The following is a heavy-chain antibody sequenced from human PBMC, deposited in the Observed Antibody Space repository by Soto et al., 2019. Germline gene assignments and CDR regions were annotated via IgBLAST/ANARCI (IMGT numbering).Heavy chain of an antibody. CDR1: GDSISSYY. CDR3: DRAASPDAFDI. J-gene: IGHJ3*02. V-gene: IGHV4-59*01. CDR2: IYYSGST. Sequence: NPSETLSLTCTVSGDSISSYYWSWIRQPPGKGLEWIGYIYYSGSTNYNPSLKSRVTISVDTSKNQFSLKLSSVTAADTAVYYCDRAASPDAFDIWGQGTMVTVSS.